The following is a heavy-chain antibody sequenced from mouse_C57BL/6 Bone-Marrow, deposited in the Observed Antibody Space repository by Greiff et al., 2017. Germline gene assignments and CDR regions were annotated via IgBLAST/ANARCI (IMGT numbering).Heavy chain of an antibody. Sequence: VQLQQSGAELVRPGPSVKMSCKASGYTFTNYWIGWAKQRPGHGLEWIGDIYPGGGYTNYNEKFKGKATLTADKSSSTAYMQFSSLTSEDSAIYYCARWNYYGSSPYAMDYWGQGTSVTVSS. J-gene: IGHJ4*01. D-gene: IGHD1-1*01. CDR1: GYTFTNYW. CDR2: IYPGGGYT. CDR3: ARWNYYGSSPYAMDY. V-gene: IGHV1-63*01.